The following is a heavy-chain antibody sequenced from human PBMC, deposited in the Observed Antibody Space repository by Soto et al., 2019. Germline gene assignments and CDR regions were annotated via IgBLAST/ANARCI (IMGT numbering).Heavy chain of an antibody. V-gene: IGHV4-39*01. CDR2: IYYTGTT. J-gene: IGHJ4*02. Sequence: QLQLQESGPGLVKPSETLSLICSVSGAPISSSGHFWAWIRQPPGRGLEWLATIYYTGTTYYNPSLKSRLTISMDTSKDQFSLDLTSMTAADTALYFCARRVYSGSGRDYFDRWGQGSLVTVSS. D-gene: IGHD1-26*01. CDR3: ARRVYSGSGRDYFDR. CDR1: GAPISSSGHF.